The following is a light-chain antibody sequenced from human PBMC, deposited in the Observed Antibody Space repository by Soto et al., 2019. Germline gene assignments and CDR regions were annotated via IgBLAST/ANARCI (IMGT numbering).Light chain of an antibody. Sequence: QSALTQPASVSGCPGQSITISCTGTSSDVGGYDYVSWYQQHPGKAPKLMIYGVSNRPSGVSNRFSGSKSGNTASLTISGLQAEDEADYYCSSYTNSITHVFGGGTKLTVL. CDR1: SSDVGGYDY. CDR3: SSYTNSITHV. V-gene: IGLV2-14*03. CDR2: GVS. J-gene: IGLJ3*02.